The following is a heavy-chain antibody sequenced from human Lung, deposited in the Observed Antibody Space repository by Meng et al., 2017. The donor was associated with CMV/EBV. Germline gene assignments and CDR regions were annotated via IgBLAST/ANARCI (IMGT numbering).Heavy chain of an antibody. Sequence: GGSLRLSXAASGFTFSSYSMNWVRQAPGKGLEWVSSISSSSSYISYADSVKGRFIISRDNAKNSLYLQMNSLRAEDTAVYHCAPTYYYDSSGYYPFDYWGQGTLVTCSS. V-gene: IGHV3-21*01. CDR1: GFTFSSYS. D-gene: IGHD3-22*01. CDR2: ISSSSSYI. J-gene: IGHJ4*02. CDR3: APTYYYDSSGYYPFDY.